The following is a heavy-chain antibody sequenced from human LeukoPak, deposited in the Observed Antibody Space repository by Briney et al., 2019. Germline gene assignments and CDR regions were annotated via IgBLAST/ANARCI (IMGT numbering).Heavy chain of an antibody. CDR1: GGSISSYC. CDR2: IYYSGNT. J-gene: IGHJ4*02. V-gene: IGHV4-59*01. CDR3: ARVEVRPMVRGVIDY. D-gene: IGHD3-10*01. Sequence: PSETLSLTCTVSGGSISSYCWSWMRQPPGKGLEWIGYIYYSGNTNYNPSLKSRVTISVDTSKNQFSLKLSSVTAADTAVYYCARVEVRPMVRGVIDYWGQGTLVTVSS.